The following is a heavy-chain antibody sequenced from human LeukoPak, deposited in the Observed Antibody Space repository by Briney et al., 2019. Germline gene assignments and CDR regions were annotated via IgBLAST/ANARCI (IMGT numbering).Heavy chain of an antibody. D-gene: IGHD6-13*01. V-gene: IGHV4-59*01. J-gene: IGHJ4*02. CDR2: ISHSGAT. Sequence: PSETLSLTCAVYGGSFSNYYWSWIRQPPGKGLELLGYISHSGATNYNPSLQSRVTISIATSKTQFSLRLTSVTAADTAVYYCAKVSAAAAEMWGQGTLVTVSS. CDR1: GGSFSNYY. CDR3: AKVSAAAAEM.